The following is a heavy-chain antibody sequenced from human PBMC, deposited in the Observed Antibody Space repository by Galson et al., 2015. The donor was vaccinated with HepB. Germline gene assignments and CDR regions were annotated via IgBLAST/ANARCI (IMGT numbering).Heavy chain of an antibody. V-gene: IGHV3-23*01. CDR2: ISGSAGST. D-gene: IGHD5-18*01. Sequence: SLRLSCAASGFTFSSYAMSWVRQAPGKGLEWVSAISGSAGSTSYADSVKGRFSISRDNSKNTLYLQMNSLRAEDTAVYYCAKDGRIQLWLLDYWGQGTLVTVSS. J-gene: IGHJ4*02. CDR3: AKDGRIQLWLLDY. CDR1: GFTFSSYA.